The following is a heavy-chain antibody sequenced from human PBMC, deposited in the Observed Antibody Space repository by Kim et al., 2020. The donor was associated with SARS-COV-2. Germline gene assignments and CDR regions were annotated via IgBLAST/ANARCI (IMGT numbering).Heavy chain of an antibody. CDR3: AKSDWLLSYYFDY. D-gene: IGHD3-22*01. J-gene: IGHJ4*02. CDR2: IWYDGSNK. V-gene: IGHV3-33*06. CDR1: GFTFSNYV. Sequence: GGSLRLSCEASGFTFSNYVMYWVRQAPGKGLEWVAVIWYDGSNKYYADSVKGRFTISRDNSKNTLYLQMNSLRAEDTAVYYCAKSDWLLSYYFDYWGQGTLVTASS.